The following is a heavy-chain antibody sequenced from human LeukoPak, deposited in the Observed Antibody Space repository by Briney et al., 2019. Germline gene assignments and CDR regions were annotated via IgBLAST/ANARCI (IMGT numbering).Heavy chain of an antibody. J-gene: IGHJ4*02. D-gene: IGHD6-6*01. Sequence: GGSLRLSCAASGFTFSTYWMTWVRQAPGKGLEWVANINQDGSKINYVDSVKGRFTISRDNAKNSLYLQMNSLRAEDTAVYYCAKDGYKGSSPGNYFDYWGQGTLVTVSS. CDR2: INQDGSKI. V-gene: IGHV3-7*01. CDR1: GFTFSTYW. CDR3: AKDGYKGSSPGNYFDY.